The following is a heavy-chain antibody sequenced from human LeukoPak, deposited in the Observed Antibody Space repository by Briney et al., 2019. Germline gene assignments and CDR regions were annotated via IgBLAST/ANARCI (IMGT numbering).Heavy chain of an antibody. CDR3: AKTQVGSGWYNDAFDI. CDR1: GFSFGDFG. CDR2: ISGSGGST. Sequence: GGSLRLSCAASGFSFGDFGMSWVRQAPGKGLEWVSAISGSGGSTYYADPVKGRFTISRDNSKNTLYLQMNSLRAEDTAVYYCAKTQVGSGWYNDAFDIWGQGTMVTVSS. D-gene: IGHD6-19*01. J-gene: IGHJ3*02. V-gene: IGHV3-23*01.